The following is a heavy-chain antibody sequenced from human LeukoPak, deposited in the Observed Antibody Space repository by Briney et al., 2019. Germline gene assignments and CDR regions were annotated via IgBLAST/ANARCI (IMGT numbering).Heavy chain of an antibody. CDR3: ARDQEGFDY. V-gene: IGHV1-46*01. J-gene: IGHJ4*02. CDR2: ICPRDGST. CDR1: GYSFTSNY. Sequence: ASVTVSCKASGYSFTSNYIHWVRQAPGQGLEWMGMICPRDGSTSYAQRFQDRVTVTRDTSTSTVHMELSGLRSEDTAVYYCARDQEGFDYWGQGTQVTVSS.